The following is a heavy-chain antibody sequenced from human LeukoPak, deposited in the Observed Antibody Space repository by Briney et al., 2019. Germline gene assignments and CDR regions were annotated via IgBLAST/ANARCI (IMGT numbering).Heavy chain of an antibody. CDR3: ARHCRETVVVPAAMQFDY. D-gene: IGHD2-2*01. J-gene: IGHJ4*02. CDR1: GGSISSYY. CDR2: IYDIGNT. Sequence: PSETLSLTCTVSGGSISSYYWSWIRQPPGKGLEWIANIYDIGNTNYNTNYSPSLKSRVTISLDTSKNQFSLRLSSVTAADTAVYYCARHCRETVVVPAAMQFDYWGQGTLVTVSS. V-gene: IGHV4-59*08.